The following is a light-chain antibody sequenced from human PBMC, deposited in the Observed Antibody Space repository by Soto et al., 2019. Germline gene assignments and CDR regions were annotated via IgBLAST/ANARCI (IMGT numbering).Light chain of an antibody. Sequence: EVGLSQSPGTLSLSLGERATLSCRASQNVASDYLAWYRQKPGQAPRVLIYGASARAIGIPDRISGSGSGTDFTLTIGRLEPEDFAVYYCQQYGDLPTFGQGTRLEIK. CDR1: QNVASDY. CDR3: QQYGDLPT. J-gene: IGKJ5*01. V-gene: IGKV3-20*01. CDR2: GAS.